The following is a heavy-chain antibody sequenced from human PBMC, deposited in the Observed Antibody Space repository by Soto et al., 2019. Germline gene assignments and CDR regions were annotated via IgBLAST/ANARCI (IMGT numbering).Heavy chain of an antibody. D-gene: IGHD3-10*01. J-gene: IGHJ4*02. CDR3: AAGRGY. CDR1: GFTFSTFA. Sequence: EVQLLESGGGLVQPGGSLRLSCAASGFTFSTFAMSWVRQAPRKGLQWVSSISGSGGSTYYADSVKGRFTISRDNSKNTVHLQMNSLRDADTAVYYCAAGRGYWGQGTLVTVSS. CDR2: ISGSGGST. V-gene: IGHV3-23*01.